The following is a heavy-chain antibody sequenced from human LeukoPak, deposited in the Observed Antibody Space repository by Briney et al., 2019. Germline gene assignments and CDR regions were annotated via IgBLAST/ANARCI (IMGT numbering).Heavy chain of an antibody. V-gene: IGHV1-8*01. D-gene: IGHD2-15*01. CDR2: MNPNRGNT. Sequence: ASVKVSCKASGYAFTSYDINWVRQATGQGLEGVGWMNPNRGNTGYAQKFQGRITMTRNTSISTAYMELSSLRSEDTAVYYCARGQLLRCSGGSCYFDYWGQGTLVTVSS. CDR3: ARGQLLRCSGGSCYFDY. CDR1: GYAFTSYD. J-gene: IGHJ4*02.